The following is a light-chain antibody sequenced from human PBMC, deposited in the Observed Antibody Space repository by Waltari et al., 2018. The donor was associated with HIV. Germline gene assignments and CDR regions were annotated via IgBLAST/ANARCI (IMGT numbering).Light chain of an antibody. Sequence: QSVLTQPPSVSGAPGPRVTISCTGSSSNIGAGYDVHWYQQLPGTAPKVLIYVNSNRPAGVPDRFSGSKAGTSASLAITGLQAEDEADYYCQSYNSNLSGATVFGTVTKVTVL. CDR3: QSYNSNLSGATV. CDR1: SSNIGAGYD. V-gene: IGLV1-40*01. J-gene: IGLJ1*01. CDR2: VNS.